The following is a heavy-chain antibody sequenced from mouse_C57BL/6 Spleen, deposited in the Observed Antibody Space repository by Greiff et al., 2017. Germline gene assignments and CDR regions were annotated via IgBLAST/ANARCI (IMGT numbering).Heavy chain of an antibody. Sequence: EVKLMESGGGLVKPGGSLKLSCAASGFTFSSYAMSWVCQTPEKRLEWVATISDGGSYTYYPDNVKGRFTISRDNAKNNLYLQMSHLKSEDTAMYYCARRGITTVVGFDYWGQGTTLTVSS. D-gene: IGHD1-1*01. CDR1: GFTFSSYA. CDR2: ISDGGSYT. V-gene: IGHV5-4*03. CDR3: ARRGITTVVGFDY. J-gene: IGHJ2*01.